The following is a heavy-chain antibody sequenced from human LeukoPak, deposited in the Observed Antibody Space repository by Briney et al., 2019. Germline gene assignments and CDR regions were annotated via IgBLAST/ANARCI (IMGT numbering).Heavy chain of an antibody. D-gene: IGHD3-16*01. V-gene: IGHV1-8*01. CDR1: GYTFTSYD. Sequence: ASVKVSCKASGYTFTSYDINWVRQATGQGLEWMGWLNPNSGNTAYAQKFQGRVTMTMNTSISTAYMELSSLRPEDTAVYYCARGRLRVPRSFDPWGQGTLVTVSS. CDR2: LNPNSGNT. CDR3: ARGRLRVPRSFDP. J-gene: IGHJ5*02.